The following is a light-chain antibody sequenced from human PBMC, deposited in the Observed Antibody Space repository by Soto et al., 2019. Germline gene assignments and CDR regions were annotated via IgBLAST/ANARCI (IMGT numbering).Light chain of an antibody. J-gene: IGKJ3*01. CDR3: QQFGSSPGFT. CDR2: GAS. Sequence: EIVLTQSPGTLSLSPGERATLSCRASQSINSRNLAWYQHKPGQAPRLLIYGASSRATGIPDRFSGCGSGTDFTLTISRLEPEDSAVYYCQQFGSSPGFTFGPGTIVDIK. V-gene: IGKV3-20*01. CDR1: QSINSRN.